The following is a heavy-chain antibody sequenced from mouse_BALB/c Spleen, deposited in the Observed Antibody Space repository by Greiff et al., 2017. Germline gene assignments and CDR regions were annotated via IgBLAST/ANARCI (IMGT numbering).Heavy chain of an antibody. J-gene: IGHJ3*01. CDR2: IYPSDSYT. V-gene: IGHV1-69*02. D-gene: IGHD1-3*01. CDR3: TRSDNYGFAY. Sequence: VQLQQPGAELVRPGASVKLSCKASGYTFTSYWINWVKQRPGQGLEWIGNIYPSDSYTNYNQKFKDKATLTVDKSSSTAYMQLSSPTSEDSAVYYCTRSDNYGFAYWGQGTLVTVSA. CDR1: GYTFTSYW.